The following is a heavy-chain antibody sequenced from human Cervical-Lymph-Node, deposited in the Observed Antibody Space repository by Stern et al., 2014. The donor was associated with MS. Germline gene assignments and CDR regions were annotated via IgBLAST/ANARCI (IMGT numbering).Heavy chain of an antibody. D-gene: IGHD6-13*01. CDR1: GFTFSSYG. CDR3: ARDRAAAGVYYFDY. V-gene: IGHV3-33*01. J-gene: IGHJ4*02. CDR2: IWYDGSNK. Sequence: QVQLVESGGGVVQPGRSLRLSCAASGFTFSSYGMHWVRQAPGKGLEWVAVIWYDGSNKYYADSVKGRFTISRDNSKNTLYLQMNSLRAEDTAVYYCARDRAAAGVYYFDYWGQGTLVTVSS.